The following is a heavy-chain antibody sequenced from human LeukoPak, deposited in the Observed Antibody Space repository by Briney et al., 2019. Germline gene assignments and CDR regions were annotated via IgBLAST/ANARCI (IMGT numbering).Heavy chain of an antibody. CDR3: ARDTPDYDILTGTDQYYYYGMDV. CDR1: GGTFSSYA. D-gene: IGHD3-9*01. Sequence: ASVKVSCKASGGTFSSYAISWVRQAPGQGLEWMGGIIPIFGTANYAQKFQGRVTITADESTSTAYMDLSSLRSEDTAVYYCARDTPDYDILTGTDQYYYYGMDVWGQGTTVTVSS. CDR2: IIPIFGTA. V-gene: IGHV1-69*01. J-gene: IGHJ6*02.